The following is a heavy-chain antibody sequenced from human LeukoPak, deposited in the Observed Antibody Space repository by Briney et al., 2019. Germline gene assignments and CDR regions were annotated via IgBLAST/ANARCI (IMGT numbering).Heavy chain of an antibody. Sequence: ASVKVSCKASGYTFTGYYMHWVRQAPGQGLEWMGWINPNSGGTNYAQKFQGRVTMTRDTSISTAYMELSRLRSDDTAVYYCARVEEKVVRGKRGGFDPWGQGTLVTVSS. V-gene: IGHV1-2*02. CDR1: GYTFTGYY. J-gene: IGHJ5*02. D-gene: IGHD3-10*01. CDR2: INPNSGGT. CDR3: ARVEEKVVRGKRGGFDP.